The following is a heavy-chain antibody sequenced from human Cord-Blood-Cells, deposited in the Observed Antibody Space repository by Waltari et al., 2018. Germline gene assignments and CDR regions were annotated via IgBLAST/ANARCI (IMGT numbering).Heavy chain of an antibody. D-gene: IGHD3-3*01. V-gene: IGHV4-34*01. J-gene: IGHJ6*03. CDR2: INHSGST. CDR3: ARGGETIFGVVRYYYYMDV. Sequence: QLQLHQWGAGLLKPSETLYLTCARHVVSLRTYYWHWVRLPAWTGLVWIGEINHSGSTNYNTSLKSRVTISVDTSKNQFSLKLSSVTAADTAVYYCARGGETIFGVVRYYYYMDVWGKGTTVTVSS. CDR1: VVSLRTYY.